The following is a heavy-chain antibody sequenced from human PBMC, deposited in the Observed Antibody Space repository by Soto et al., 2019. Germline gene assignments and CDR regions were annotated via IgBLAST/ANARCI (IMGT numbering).Heavy chain of an antibody. CDR3: AREGAAPYYYDGMDV. Sequence: QVQLQESGPGLLKPSQTLSLTCTVSGGSISSGGYYWSWIRQHPGKGLEWIGFVYYSGSTYYNPSLKSRVTISVDTSKSQFSLKLSSVAAADTAVYYCAREGAAPYYYDGMDVWGQGTTVTVSS. V-gene: IGHV4-31*03. CDR1: GGSISSGGYY. D-gene: IGHD6-6*01. CDR2: VYYSGST. J-gene: IGHJ6*02.